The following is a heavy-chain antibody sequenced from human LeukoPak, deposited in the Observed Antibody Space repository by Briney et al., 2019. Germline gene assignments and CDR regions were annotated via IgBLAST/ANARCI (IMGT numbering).Heavy chain of an antibody. V-gene: IGHV3-23*01. J-gene: IGHJ4*02. CDR1: GFTFSSYA. CDR3: ARENREYQLLSPEVNFDY. CDR2: ISGSGGST. D-gene: IGHD2-2*01. Sequence: GGSLRLSCAASGFTFSSYAMSWVRQAPGKGLEWVSAISGSGGSTYYADSVKGRFTISRDNSKNTLYLQMNSLRAEDTAVYYCARENREYQLLSPEVNFDYWGQGTLVTVSS.